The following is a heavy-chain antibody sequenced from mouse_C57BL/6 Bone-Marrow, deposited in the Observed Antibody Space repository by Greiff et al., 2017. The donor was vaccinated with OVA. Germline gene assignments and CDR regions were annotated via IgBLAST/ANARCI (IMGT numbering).Heavy chain of an antibody. CDR1: GFNIKDDY. CDR2: IDPENGDT. Sequence: EVQLQESGAELVRPGASVKLSCTASGFNIKDDYMHWVKQRPEQGLEWIGWIDPENGDTEYASKFQGKATITADTSSNTAYLQLSSLTSEDTAVDYCTNYGSSYWYFDVWGTGTTVTVSS. V-gene: IGHV14-4*01. D-gene: IGHD1-1*01. J-gene: IGHJ1*03. CDR3: TNYGSSYWYFDV.